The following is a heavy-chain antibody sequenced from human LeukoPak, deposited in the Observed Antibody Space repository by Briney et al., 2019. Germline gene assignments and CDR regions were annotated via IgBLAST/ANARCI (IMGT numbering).Heavy chain of an antibody. CDR3: ARSGRTGCSSTSCYYYYGMDV. D-gene: IGHD2-2*01. CDR1: GYTFTSYA. CDR2: INAGNGNT. J-gene: IGHJ6*04. Sequence: GASVKASCKASGYTFTSYAMHWVRQAPGQRLEWMGWINAGNGNTKYSQKFQGRVTITRDTSASTAYMELSSLRSEDTAVYYCARSGRTGCSSTSCYYYYGMDVWGKGTTVTVSS. V-gene: IGHV1-3*01.